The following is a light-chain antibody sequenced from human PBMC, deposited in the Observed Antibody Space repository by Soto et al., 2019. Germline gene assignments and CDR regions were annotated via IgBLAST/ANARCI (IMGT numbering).Light chain of an antibody. CDR3: LQKYFYPFT. J-gene: IGKJ3*01. Sequence: AIQMTQSPSFLSASVGDRVTITCRASQGIRNDLDWFQQKLGKAPKLLIYAASNLQSGVPARFSGSGSGTDFTLTISSLQPEDFATYYCLQKYFYPFTFGPGTKVDIK. V-gene: IGKV1-6*01. CDR2: AAS. CDR1: QGIRND.